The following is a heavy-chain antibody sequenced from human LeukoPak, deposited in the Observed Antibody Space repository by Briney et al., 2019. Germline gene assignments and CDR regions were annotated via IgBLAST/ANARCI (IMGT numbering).Heavy chain of an antibody. D-gene: IGHD3-9*01. CDR3: ARPYYDILTGCTDDAFDI. Sequence: PSETLSLTCTVSGGSISSYYWSWIRQPPGKGLEWIGYIYYSGSTNYNPSLKSRVTISVDTSKNQFSLKLSSVTAADTAVYYCARPYYDILTGCTDDAFDIWGQGTMVTVSS. CDR2: IYYSGST. CDR1: GGSISSYY. J-gene: IGHJ3*02. V-gene: IGHV4-59*01.